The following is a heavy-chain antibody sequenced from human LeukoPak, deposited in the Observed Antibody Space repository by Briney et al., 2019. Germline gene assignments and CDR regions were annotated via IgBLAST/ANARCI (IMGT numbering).Heavy chain of an antibody. CDR3: ARDGGSYYAAFDI. D-gene: IGHD1-26*01. Sequence: SETLSLTCAVYGGSFSGYYWSWIRQPPGKGLGWIGEINHSGSTNYNPSLKSRVTISVDTSKNQFSLKLSSVTAADTAVYYCARDGGSYYAAFDIWGQGTMVTVSS. CDR2: INHSGST. J-gene: IGHJ3*02. V-gene: IGHV4-34*01. CDR1: GGSFSGYY.